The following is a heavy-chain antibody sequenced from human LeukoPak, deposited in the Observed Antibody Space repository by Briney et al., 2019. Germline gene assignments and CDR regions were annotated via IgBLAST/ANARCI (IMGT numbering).Heavy chain of an antibody. CDR1: GYTFTHHG. CDR2: ISCYNGDT. CDR3: ARDPSNTSGWYQYFDA. J-gene: IGHJ2*01. D-gene: IGHD6-19*01. Sequence: ASVKVSCKASGYTFTHHGIAWIRQAPGQGLEWLGWISCYNGDTIYAQKFQGRVTLTTEKSTSTVYMELRSLTSDDTAVYYWARDPSNTSGWYQYFDAWGRGTLVSVFS. V-gene: IGHV1-18*01.